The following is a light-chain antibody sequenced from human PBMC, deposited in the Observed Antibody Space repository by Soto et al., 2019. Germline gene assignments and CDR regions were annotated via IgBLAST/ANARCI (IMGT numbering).Light chain of an antibody. CDR2: EVS. CDR3: SSYTTSSTVA. V-gene: IGLV2-14*01. J-gene: IGLJ2*01. CDR1: SSDIGGYNY. Sequence: QSALTQSAPVSGSPGQSITISCPGPSSDIGGYNYVSWYQQHPDKAPKLMIFEVSNRPSGVSNRFSGSKSGNTASLTISGLLPEDEADYYCSSYTTSSTVAFGGGTKLTVL.